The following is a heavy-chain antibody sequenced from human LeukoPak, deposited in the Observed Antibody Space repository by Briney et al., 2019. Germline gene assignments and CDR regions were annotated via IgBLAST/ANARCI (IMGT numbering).Heavy chain of an antibody. CDR2: INSGGTTT. V-gene: IGHV3-21*06. CDR1: GFAFSTYS. J-gene: IGHJ4*02. D-gene: IGHD3-22*01. CDR3: LRGDSRDF. Sequence: VGSLRLSYAPCGFAFSTYSMNWARQAPGKGLEWVASINSGGTTTHYAFSVKGRFNISRDNAQNVLYLQMNGLRGDDAAVYYCLRGDSRDFWGQGTLVTVSS.